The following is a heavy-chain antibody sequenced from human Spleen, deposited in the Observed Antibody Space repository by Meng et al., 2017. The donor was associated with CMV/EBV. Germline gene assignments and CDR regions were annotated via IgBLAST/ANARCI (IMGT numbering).Heavy chain of an antibody. CDR3: ARGVVPAAHNNCFDP. V-gene: IGHV4-34*01. D-gene: IGHD2-2*01. J-gene: IGHJ5*02. Sequence: YGGSFSDYYWTWVRQPPGKGLEWVGEINHSGNTNDNPSLKSRVTISVDTSKNQFSLNLSSVTAADTAVYSCARGVVPAAHNNCFDPWGQGTLVTVSS. CDR1: GGSFSDYY. CDR2: INHSGNT.